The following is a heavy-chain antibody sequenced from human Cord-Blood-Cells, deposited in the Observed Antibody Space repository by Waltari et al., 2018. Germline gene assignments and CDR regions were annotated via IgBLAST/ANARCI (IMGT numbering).Heavy chain of an antibody. Sequence: QLQLQESGPGLVKPSETLSLTCTVSGDSISSSSYYWGWIRQPPGKGLEWIGSIYYSGSTYYNPSLKSRVTISVDTSKNQFSLKLSSVTAADTAVYYCARRRSSSSWYFDLWGRGTLVTVSS. CDR1: GDSISSSSYY. J-gene: IGHJ2*01. V-gene: IGHV4-39*01. D-gene: IGHD6-6*01. CDR2: IYYSGST. CDR3: ARRRSSSSWYFDL.